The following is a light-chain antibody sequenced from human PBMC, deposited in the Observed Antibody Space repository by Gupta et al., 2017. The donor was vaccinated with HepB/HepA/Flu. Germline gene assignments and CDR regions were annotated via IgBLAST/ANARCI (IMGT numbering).Light chain of an antibody. V-gene: IGKV1-39*01. Sequence: DMQMTQSPSSLSASVGDRATITCRASQSISRFLYWYQQKPGKAPKLLIYGGSTLKSGVPSRFSGSGSGTDFTLTISTLQPEDCGTYYCQQTNSTPRTFGGGTKVEIK. CDR3: QQTNSTPRT. CDR1: QSISRF. J-gene: IGKJ4*01. CDR2: GGS.